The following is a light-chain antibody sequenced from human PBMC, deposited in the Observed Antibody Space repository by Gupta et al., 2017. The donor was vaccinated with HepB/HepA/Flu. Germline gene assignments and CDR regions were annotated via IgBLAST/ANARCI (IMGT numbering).Light chain of an antibody. J-gene: IGKJ1*01. CDR2: AAS. CDR1: QVIRND. CDR3: QQNNSPPRT. V-gene: IGKV1-17*01. Sequence: QMTQSPSSLSASVEDRVTITCRASQVIRNDVGWYKQKPGKAPKLLSDAASTLQSGVPIRGSGRGAGKVCTLISSSLQAEYVGTYYCQQNNSPPRTFGQGTKVEIK.